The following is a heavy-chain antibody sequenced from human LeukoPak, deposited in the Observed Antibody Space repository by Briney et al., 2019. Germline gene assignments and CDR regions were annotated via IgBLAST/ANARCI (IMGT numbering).Heavy chain of an antibody. CDR1: GFTFSNYA. CDR2: ISYDGSNK. V-gene: IGHV3-30-3*01. Sequence: PGGSLRLSCAASGFTFSNYAMHWVRQAPGKGLEWVAVISYDGSNKYYADSVNGRFTISRDNSKNTLHLQMNSLRAEEAAIYYCAKEGFEHWGQGTLVTVSS. J-gene: IGHJ4*02. CDR3: AKEGFEH.